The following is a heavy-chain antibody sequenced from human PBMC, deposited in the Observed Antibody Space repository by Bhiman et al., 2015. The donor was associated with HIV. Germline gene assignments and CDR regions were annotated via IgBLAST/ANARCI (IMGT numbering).Heavy chain of an antibody. CDR3: ARGYRDAYNP. CDR2: ISSSGDAM. D-gene: IGHD5-24*01. J-gene: IGHJ5*02. V-gene: IGHV3-48*03. CDR1: GFTFNTYE. Sequence: EVQLVESGGGLELPGGSLRLSCAVSGFTFNTYEMNWVRQSPGKGLEWVAYISSSGDAMHYADSVKGRFTISRDNAKNSLYLHMNILTADDTAVYYCARGYRDAYNPWGQGTLVTVSS.